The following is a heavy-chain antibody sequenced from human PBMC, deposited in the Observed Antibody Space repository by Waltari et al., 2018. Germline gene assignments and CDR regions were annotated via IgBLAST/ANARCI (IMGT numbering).Heavy chain of an antibody. CDR1: GYTFTGYY. CDR3: ARGPRAYCGGDCYSGDY. J-gene: IGHJ4*02. D-gene: IGHD2-21*02. Sequence: QVQLVQSGAEVKKPGASVKVSCKASGYTFTGYYMHWVRQAPGQGLEWMGWINPNSGGTNYGQKFQGRVTMTRNTSISTAYMELSSLRSEDTAVYYCARGPRAYCGGDCYSGDYWGQGTLVTVSS. CDR2: INPNSGGT. V-gene: IGHV1-2*02.